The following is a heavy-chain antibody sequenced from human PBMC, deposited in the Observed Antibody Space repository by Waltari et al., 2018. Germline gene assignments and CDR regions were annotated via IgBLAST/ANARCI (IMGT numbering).Heavy chain of an antibody. CDR1: GFTFSSYS. CDR3: ARDGAYDFWSGYSPAYFDY. J-gene: IGHJ4*02. CDR2: ISSSSSYI. V-gene: IGHV3-21*01. Sequence: EVQLVESGGGLVKPGGSLRLSCAASGFTFSSYSMTWVRQAPGKGLEWVSSISSSSSYIYYADSVKGRFTISRDNAKNSLYLQMNSLRAEDTAVYYCARDGAYDFWSGYSPAYFDYWGQGTLVTVSS. D-gene: IGHD3-3*01.